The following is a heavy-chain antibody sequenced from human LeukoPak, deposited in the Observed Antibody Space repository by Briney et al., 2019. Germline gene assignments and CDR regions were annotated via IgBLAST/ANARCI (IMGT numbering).Heavy chain of an antibody. CDR3: AALSGSYFGDDAFDI. CDR2: ISSSGSSI. D-gene: IGHD1-26*01. CDR1: GFTFSSYE. Sequence: GGSLRLSCAASGFTFSSYEMNWVRQAPGKGLEWVSYISSSGSSIYYADSVKGRFTISRDNAKNSLYLQMNSLRAEDTAVYYCAALSGSYFGDDAFDIWGQGTMVTVSS. V-gene: IGHV3-48*03. J-gene: IGHJ3*02.